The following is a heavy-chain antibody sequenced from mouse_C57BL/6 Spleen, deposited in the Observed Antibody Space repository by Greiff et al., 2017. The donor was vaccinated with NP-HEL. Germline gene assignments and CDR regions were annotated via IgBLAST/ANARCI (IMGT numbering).Heavy chain of an antibody. CDR1: GYTFTSYW. D-gene: IGHD2-2*01. V-gene: IGHV1-74*01. CDR2: IHPSDGDT. Sequence: QVQLQQSGAELVKPGASVKVSCKASGYTFTSYWMHWVKQRPGQGLEWIGRIHPSDGDTNYNQKFKGKATLTVDKSSSTAYMQLSSLTSEDSAVYYCAPSTIVNDGLAYWGQGTLVTVSA. CDR3: APSTIVNDGLAY. J-gene: IGHJ3*01.